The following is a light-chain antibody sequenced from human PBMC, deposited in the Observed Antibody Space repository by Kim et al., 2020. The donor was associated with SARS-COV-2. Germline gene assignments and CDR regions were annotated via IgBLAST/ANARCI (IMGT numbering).Light chain of an antibody. CDR3: QVWDGSRAHVV. CDR2: YDS. CDR1: NIGSNS. J-gene: IGLJ2*01. Sequence: PGKTARITCEGHNIGSNSVHWYQQRPGQAPVVVIYYDSDRPSGIPERFSGSNSGNTATLTISRVEAGDEADYYCQVWDGSRAHVVFGGGTKLTVL. V-gene: IGLV3-21*04.